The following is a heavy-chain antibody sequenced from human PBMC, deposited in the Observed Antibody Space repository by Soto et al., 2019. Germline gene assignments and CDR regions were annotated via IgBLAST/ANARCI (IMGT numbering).Heavy chain of an antibody. D-gene: IGHD6-19*01. Sequence: PGVSLRLSCAASGFTFSSYGMHWVRQAPGKGLEWVAVISYDGSNKYYADSVKGRFTISRDNSKNTLYLQMNSLRAEDTAVYYCAKDEGAVAGPYDYWGQGTLVTVSS. CDR3: AKDEGAVAGPYDY. CDR1: GFTFSSYG. J-gene: IGHJ4*02. V-gene: IGHV3-30*18. CDR2: ISYDGSNK.